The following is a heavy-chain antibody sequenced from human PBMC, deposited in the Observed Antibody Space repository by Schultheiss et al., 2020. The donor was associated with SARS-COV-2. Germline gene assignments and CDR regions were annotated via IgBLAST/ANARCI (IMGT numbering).Heavy chain of an antibody. V-gene: IGHV4-34*01. D-gene: IGHD3-10*02. CDR1: GESFNGFS. CDR3: ARKIYCSGSYYDY. Sequence: SQTLSLTCAVYGESFNGFSWTWIHQSPGKGLEWIGQVSHSGATHYSPSLKRRVTISVHRSKNQFSLKLSSVTAADTAVYYCARKIYCSGSYYDYWGQGTLVTVSS. J-gene: IGHJ4*02. CDR2: VSHSGAT.